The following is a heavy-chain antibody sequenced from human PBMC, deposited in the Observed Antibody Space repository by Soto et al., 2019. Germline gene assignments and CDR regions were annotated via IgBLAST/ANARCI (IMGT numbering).Heavy chain of an antibody. CDR2: IIPIFRTT. D-gene: IGHD6-13*01. Sequence: SVKVSCKASGGTFSSDAFSWVRQAPGQGLEWMGGIIPIFRTTNYAPKFQGRVTMTTDTSTSTAYMELRSLRSDDTAVYYCARGGYSSSWYRGYWFDPWGQGTLVTVSS. J-gene: IGHJ5*02. CDR3: ARGGYSSSWYRGYWFDP. V-gene: IGHV1-69*05. CDR1: GGTFSSDA.